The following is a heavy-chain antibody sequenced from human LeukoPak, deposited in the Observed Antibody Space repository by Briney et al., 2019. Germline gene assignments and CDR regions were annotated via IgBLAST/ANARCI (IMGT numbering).Heavy chain of an antibody. CDR3: AREVNYYDSSGYYSYYFDY. Sequence: ASVKVSCKASGYTFTSYGISWVRQAPGQGLEWMGWISVYNGDTKYAQNLQGRATMTTDTSTSIAYMELRSLRSDDTAVYYCAREVNYYDSSGYYSYYFDYWGQGTLVTVSS. V-gene: IGHV1-18*01. CDR2: ISVYNGDT. D-gene: IGHD3-22*01. CDR1: GYTFTSYG. J-gene: IGHJ4*02.